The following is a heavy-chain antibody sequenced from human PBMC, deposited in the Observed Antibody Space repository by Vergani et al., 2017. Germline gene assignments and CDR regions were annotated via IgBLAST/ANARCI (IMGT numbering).Heavy chain of an antibody. CDR3: ATTTIFGVDYYYYGMDV. V-gene: IGHV1-2*04. CDR2: INPNSGGT. J-gene: IGHJ6*02. Sequence: QVQLVQSGAEVKKPGASVKVSCKASGYTFTGYYMHWVRQAPGQGLEWMGWINPNSGGTNYAQKFQGWVTMTRDTSISTAYMELSRLRSDDTAVYYCATTTIFGVDYYYYGMDVWGQGTTVTVSS. D-gene: IGHD3-3*01. CDR1: GYTFTGYY.